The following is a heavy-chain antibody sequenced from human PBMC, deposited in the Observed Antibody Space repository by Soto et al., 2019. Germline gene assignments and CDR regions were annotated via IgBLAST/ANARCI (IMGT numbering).Heavy chain of an antibody. CDR2: INTDNGNT. V-gene: IGHV1-3*04. CDR3: ARDSPPVDH. J-gene: IGHJ4*02. Sequence: ASVKVSCKASGYTFTNYAMHWVRQAPGQRLEWIGWINTDNGNTMYSEKCQGRVTITRDTSASTAYMELRSLRSDDTAVYYCARDSPPVDHWGQGTLVTVSS. CDR1: GYTFTNYA.